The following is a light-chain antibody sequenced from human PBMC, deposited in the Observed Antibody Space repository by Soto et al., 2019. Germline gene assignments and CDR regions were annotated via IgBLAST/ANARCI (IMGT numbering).Light chain of an antibody. CDR3: QQRAGSST. V-gene: IGKV3-11*01. CDR2: DAS. CDR1: QTVSNQ. Sequence: EIVLTQSPVTLSLSPGERATLSCRASQTVSNQLAWYQQKPGQAPRLLIYDASRRVTGIPARFSGSGSGTDFPLTLSSLAPEDFAVYYCQQRAGSSTFGQGTRLEIK. J-gene: IGKJ5*01.